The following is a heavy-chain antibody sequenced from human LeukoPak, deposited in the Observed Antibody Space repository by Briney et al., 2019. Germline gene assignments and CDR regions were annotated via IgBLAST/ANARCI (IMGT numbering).Heavy chain of an antibody. CDR3: ARDPLSASFTVTTYYFDY. D-gene: IGHD4-17*01. CDR2: INHSGST. V-gene: IGHV4-34*01. J-gene: IGHJ4*02. CDR1: GGSFSGYY. Sequence: SETLSLTCAVYGGSFSGYYWSWIRQPPGKGLEWIGEINHSGSTNYNPSLKSRVTISVDTSKNQFSLKLSSVTAADTAVYYCARDPLSASFTVTTYYFDYWGQGTLVTVSS.